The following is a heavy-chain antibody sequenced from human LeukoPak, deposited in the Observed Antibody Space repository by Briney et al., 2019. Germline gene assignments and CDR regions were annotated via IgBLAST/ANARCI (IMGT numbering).Heavy chain of an antibody. Sequence: GGSLRLSCAASGFTFSSYSMNWVRQAPGKGLEWVSSISSSSSYIYYADSVKGRFTISRDNAKNSLYLQMNSLRAEDTAVYYCTRDGITGTTDFDYWGQGTLVTVSS. D-gene: IGHD1-20*01. CDR3: TRDGITGTTDFDY. J-gene: IGHJ4*02. V-gene: IGHV3-21*01. CDR2: ISSSSSYI. CDR1: GFTFSSYS.